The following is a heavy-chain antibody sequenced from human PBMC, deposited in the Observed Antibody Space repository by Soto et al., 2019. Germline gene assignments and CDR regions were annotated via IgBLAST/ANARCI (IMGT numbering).Heavy chain of an antibody. J-gene: IGHJ4*02. CDR1: GFTFSTYT. Sequence: GGSLRLSCVAPGFTFSTYTMSWVRQAPGKGLEWVSVISGSMGSVADPYYADSVQGRFTISRDNSKNTLYLQMNSLRAEDTAVYYCAKDTGDYVWWYFDYWGQGTLVTVSS. D-gene: IGHD3-16*01. V-gene: IGHV3-23*01. CDR2: ISGSMGSVADP. CDR3: AKDTGDYVWWYFDY.